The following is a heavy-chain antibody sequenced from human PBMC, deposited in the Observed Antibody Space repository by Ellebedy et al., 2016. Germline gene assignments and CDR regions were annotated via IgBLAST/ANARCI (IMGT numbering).Heavy chain of an antibody. Sequence: GESLKISXATSGFTFSSYGMHWVRQAPGKGLEWVAIIWYDGSNKYYADSVKGRFTISRDNSKNTLYLQMNSLRAEDTAVYYCAKGLGGIYYDSSLVDYWGQGTLVTVSS. D-gene: IGHD3-22*01. V-gene: IGHV3-33*06. J-gene: IGHJ4*02. CDR3: AKGLGGIYYDSSLVDY. CDR2: IWYDGSNK. CDR1: GFTFSSYG.